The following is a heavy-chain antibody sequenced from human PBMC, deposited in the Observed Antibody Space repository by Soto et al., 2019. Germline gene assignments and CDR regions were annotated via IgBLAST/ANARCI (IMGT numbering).Heavy chain of an antibody. V-gene: IGHV1-69*13. CDR1: GGTFSSYA. Sequence: GASVKVSCKAAGGTFSSYAISWVRQAPGQGLEWMGGIIPIFGTANYAQKFQGRVTITADESTSTAYMELSSLRSEDTAVYYCARDGRTYYYDSSGYQNDAFDIWGQGTMVTVSS. D-gene: IGHD3-22*01. J-gene: IGHJ3*02. CDR2: IIPIFGTA. CDR3: ARDGRTYYYDSSGYQNDAFDI.